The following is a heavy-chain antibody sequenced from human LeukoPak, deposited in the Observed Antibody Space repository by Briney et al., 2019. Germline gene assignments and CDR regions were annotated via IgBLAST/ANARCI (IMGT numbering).Heavy chain of an antibody. J-gene: IGHJ5*02. CDR2: IYYSGST. D-gene: IGHD1-1*01. CDR3: ARRGTGLDWFDP. Sequence: SETLSLTCTVSGASINSGDFFWSWIRQAPGQGLEWIGNIYYSGSTSSNPSLRSRTTLSVDTSKNEFSLRLRSVTAADTAVYYCARRGTGLDWFDPWGQGTLVTVSS. CDR1: GASINSGDFF. V-gene: IGHV4-30-4*08.